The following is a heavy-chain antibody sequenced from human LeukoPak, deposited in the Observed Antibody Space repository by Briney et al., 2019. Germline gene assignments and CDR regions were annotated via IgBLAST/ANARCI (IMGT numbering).Heavy chain of an antibody. CDR2: IYYNGKT. J-gene: IGHJ4*02. V-gene: IGHV4-39*01. CDR1: GDSISSSSCY. D-gene: IGHD3-9*01. Sequence: PSETLSLTCTVAGDSISSSSCYWGWIRQSPGEGLEWIGSIYYNGKTYSNPSLKSRVSISVDTSKNQFSLKLSSVAAADTAVYYCARHFVLRYFDWHSSYYFDYWGQGTQVTVSS. CDR3: ARHFVLRYFDWHSSYYFDY.